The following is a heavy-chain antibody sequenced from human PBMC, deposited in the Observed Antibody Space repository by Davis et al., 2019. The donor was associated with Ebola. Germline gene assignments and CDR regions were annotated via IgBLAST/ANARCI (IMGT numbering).Heavy chain of an antibody. Sequence: GESLKISCAASGFTFSSYGMHWVRQAPGKGLEWVAVIWYDGSNKYYADSVKGRFTISRDNSKSTLYLQMNSLRAEDTAVYYCARGGDYVGFGYYYGMDVWGQGTTVTVSS. CDR1: GFTFSSYG. CDR3: ARGGDYVGFGYYYGMDV. D-gene: IGHD2-21*02. J-gene: IGHJ6*02. V-gene: IGHV3-33*01. CDR2: IWYDGSNK.